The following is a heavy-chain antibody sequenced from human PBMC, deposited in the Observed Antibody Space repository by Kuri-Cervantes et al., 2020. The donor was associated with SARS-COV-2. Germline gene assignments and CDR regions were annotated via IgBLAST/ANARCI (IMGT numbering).Heavy chain of an antibody. J-gene: IGHJ2*01. Sequence: GESLKISCKGSGYSFTSYWIGWVRQMPGKGLEWMGIIYPGDSDTRYSPSFQGQVTISADKSISTAYLQWSSLKASDTAVYYCARPLYSNYDLVFWYFDLWGRGTLVTVSS. CDR3: ARPLYSNYDLVFWYFDL. V-gene: IGHV5-51*01. CDR1: GYSFTSYW. CDR2: IYPGDSDT. D-gene: IGHD4-11*01.